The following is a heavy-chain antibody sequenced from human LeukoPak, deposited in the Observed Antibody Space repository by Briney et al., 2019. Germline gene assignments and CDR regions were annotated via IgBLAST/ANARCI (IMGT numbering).Heavy chain of an antibody. D-gene: IGHD5/OR15-5a*01. CDR3: AREYSTIDC. J-gene: IGHJ4*02. CDR2: TNSDGSTT. CDR1: GFTFSHYW. V-gene: IGHV3-74*01. Sequence: PGGSLRLSCAVSGFTFSHYWMHWVRQAPGKGLVWVSRTNSDGSTTGYADSVKGRFTISRDNAKNTLYLQMNSLRAEDTAVYYCAREYSTIDCWGRGTLVTVSS.